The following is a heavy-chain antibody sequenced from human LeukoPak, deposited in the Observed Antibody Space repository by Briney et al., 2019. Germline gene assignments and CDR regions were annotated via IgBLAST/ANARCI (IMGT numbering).Heavy chain of an antibody. CDR3: ARDRVGPTTRFDGGDY. CDR2: IYYSGST. J-gene: IGHJ4*02. Sequence: PSETLSLTCTVSGGSISSSSYYWGWIRQPPGKGLEWIGSIYYSGSTYYNPSLKSRVTISVDTSKNQFSLKLSSVTAADTAVYYCARDRVGPTTRFDGGDYWGQGTLVTVSS. CDR1: GGSISSSSYY. V-gene: IGHV4-39*07. D-gene: IGHD1-26*01.